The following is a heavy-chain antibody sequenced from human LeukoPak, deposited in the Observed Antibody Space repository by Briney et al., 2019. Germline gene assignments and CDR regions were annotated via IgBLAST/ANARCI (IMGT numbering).Heavy chain of an antibody. CDR3: ARDPPLGSCSTISCPHLDY. Sequence: GGSLRLSCAASGFNFSSYWMHWVRQAPGKGLVWISRINYDGTTTSYADSVKGRFTISRDNAKNSLYLQLNSLRAEDTAVYYCARDPPLGSCSTISCPHLDYWGQGTLVTVSS. CDR1: GFNFSSYW. J-gene: IGHJ4*02. D-gene: IGHD2-2*01. CDR2: INYDGTTT. V-gene: IGHV3-74*01.